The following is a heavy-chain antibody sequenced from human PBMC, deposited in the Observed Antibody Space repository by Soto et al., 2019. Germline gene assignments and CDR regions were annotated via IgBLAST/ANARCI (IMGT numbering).Heavy chain of an antibody. Sequence: QVQLVQSGAEVKKPGASVKVSCKAPRYIFTAYFMHWVRQAPGQGLEWLGWINPNNGATHYGLSFQGRVTMTRDTSISTADMELSSLRSDDTAVYYCASHDPGARFDPWGQGTLVIVSS. CDR2: INPNNGAT. V-gene: IGHV1-2*02. D-gene: IGHD1-1*01. J-gene: IGHJ5*02. CDR1: RYIFTAYF. CDR3: ASHDPGARFDP.